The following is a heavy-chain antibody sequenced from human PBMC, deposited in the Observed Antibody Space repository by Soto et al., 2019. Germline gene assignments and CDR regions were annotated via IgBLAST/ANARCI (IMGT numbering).Heavy chain of an antibody. CDR1: GYSITSGHW. CDR2: ILHSGES. J-gene: IGHJ4*02. V-gene: IGHV4-4*02. D-gene: IGHD2-21*02. Sequence: SETLSLTCAVSGYSITSGHWWSWVRQSPDKGLEWIGEILHSGESTYNPSLKSRVTMSVDKSKNQFSLKLTSVTAADTAVYYCARNGDYSLEYWGQGTLVTVSS. CDR3: ARNGDYSLEY.